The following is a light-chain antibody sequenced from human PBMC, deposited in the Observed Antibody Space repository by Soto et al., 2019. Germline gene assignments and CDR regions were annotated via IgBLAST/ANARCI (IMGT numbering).Light chain of an antibody. CDR1: QDINNY. Sequence: DIQMTQSPCSLSAAVWDIVTITCHASQDINNYLNWYQQKPGKAPKLLIYDASSLDSGVPSRFSGSGSGTEFTPTISTLQPDDFATYYCQQYNSDSRTFGQGTKVDIK. J-gene: IGKJ1*01. CDR2: DAS. CDR3: QQYNSDSRT. V-gene: IGKV1-5*01.